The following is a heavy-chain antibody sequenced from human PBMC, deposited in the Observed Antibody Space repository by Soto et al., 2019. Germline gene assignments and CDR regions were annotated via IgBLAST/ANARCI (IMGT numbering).Heavy chain of an antibody. CDR3: ARHYSSGSRNWFDP. Sequence: PSETLSLTCSVSGGSINSSSYFWGWVRQPPGKGLEWIGTIYYSGSTYYNPSLRSRVTISVDTSKNQFSLKLRSLTAADTAVFYCARHYSSGSRNWFDPWGQGTLV. J-gene: IGHJ5*02. CDR1: GGSINSSSYF. CDR2: IYYSGST. V-gene: IGHV4-39*01. D-gene: IGHD6-19*01.